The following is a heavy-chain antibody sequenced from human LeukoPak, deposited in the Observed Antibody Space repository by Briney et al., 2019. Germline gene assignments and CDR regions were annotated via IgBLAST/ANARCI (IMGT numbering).Heavy chain of an antibody. J-gene: IGHJ3*02. CDR3: ARGSCSSTSCYTAFDI. D-gene: IGHD2-2*02. CDR2: IYPGDSDT. CDR1: GYSFTSYW. V-gene: IGHV5-51*01. Sequence: GESLKISCKGSGYSFTSYWIGWVRQMPGKGLEWMGIIYPGDSDTRYSPSFQGQVTISAEKSISTAYLQWSSLKASDTAMYYCARGSCSSTSCYTAFDIWGQGTMVTVSS.